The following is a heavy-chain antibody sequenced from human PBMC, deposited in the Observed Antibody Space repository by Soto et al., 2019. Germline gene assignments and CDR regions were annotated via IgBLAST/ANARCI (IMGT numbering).Heavy chain of an antibody. Sequence: PGGSLRLSCAASGFTFTRYSMNWVRQAPGKGLEWGSSISSTTNYIYYADSMKGRFTVSRDNAKNSVYLEMNSLSAEDTALYYCARESEDLTSNFDYWGQGTLVTVSS. CDR3: ARESEDLTSNFDY. J-gene: IGHJ4*02. CDR1: GFTFTRYS. CDR2: ISSTTNYI. V-gene: IGHV3-21*01.